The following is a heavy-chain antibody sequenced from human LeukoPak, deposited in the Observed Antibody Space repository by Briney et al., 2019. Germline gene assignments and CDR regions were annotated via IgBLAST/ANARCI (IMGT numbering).Heavy chain of an antibody. D-gene: IGHD2-2*01. CDR2: ISAYNGNT. CDR1: GYTFTSYG. Sequence: ASVKVSCKASGYTFTSYGISWVRQAPGQGFEWMGWISAYNGNTNYAQKLQGRVTMTTDTSTSTAYMELRSLRSDDTAVYYCASQGPALGYRSSTSCYAGAFDIWGQGTMVTVSS. V-gene: IGHV1-18*01. CDR3: ASQGPALGYRSSTSCYAGAFDI. J-gene: IGHJ3*02.